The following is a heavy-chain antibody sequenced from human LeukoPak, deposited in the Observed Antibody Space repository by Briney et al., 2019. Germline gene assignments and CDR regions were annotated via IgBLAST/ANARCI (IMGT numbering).Heavy chain of an antibody. CDR1: GFTFSSYE. CDR2: ISSSGSTI. J-gene: IGHJ4*02. Sequence: GGSLRLSCAASGFTFSSYEMNWVRQAPGKGLEWVSYISSSGSTIYYADSVKGRFTISRDNAKNSLYLQMNSLRAEDTAVYYCARVGFTMVRGVSVSTFYFDYWGQGTLVTVSS. D-gene: IGHD3-10*01. CDR3: ARVGFTMVRGVSVSTFYFDY. V-gene: IGHV3-48*03.